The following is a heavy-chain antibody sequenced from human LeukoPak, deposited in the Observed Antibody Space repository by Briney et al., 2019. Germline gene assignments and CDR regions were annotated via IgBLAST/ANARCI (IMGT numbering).Heavy chain of an antibody. D-gene: IGHD1-26*01. CDR3: ARSRAFNSGAFDP. V-gene: IGHV4-61*01. J-gene: IGHJ5*02. Sequence: SETLSLTCTVSGASVSSASYWTWIRQPPGKGVEWIAHIYKGVNTNYNPSLKSRVTISVDTSTNQFSLRRNSVTAGDTAVYYCARSRAFNSGAFDPWRQGSVLSVS. CDR2: IYKGVNT. CDR1: GASVSSASY.